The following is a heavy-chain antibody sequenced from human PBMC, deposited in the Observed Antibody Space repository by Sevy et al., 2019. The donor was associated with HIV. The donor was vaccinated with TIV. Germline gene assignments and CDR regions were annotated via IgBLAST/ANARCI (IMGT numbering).Heavy chain of an antibody. J-gene: IGHJ4*02. CDR1: GFSFSTYG. CDR2: IWYDGSKK. CDR3: ARERDENSSGWSVPFVK. V-gene: IGHV3-33*01. D-gene: IGHD6-19*01. Sequence: GGSLRLSCTTSGFSFSTYGMHWVRQAPGKGLEWVAGIWYDGSKKQYADSVKGRFTISRDNSKNTMYLQMNSLRVEDTALFYCARERDENSSGWSVPFVKWGQGTLVTASS.